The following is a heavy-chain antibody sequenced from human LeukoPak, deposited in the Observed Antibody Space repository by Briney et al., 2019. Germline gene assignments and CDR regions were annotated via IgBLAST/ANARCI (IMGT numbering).Heavy chain of an antibody. V-gene: IGHV4-61*02. CDR2: IYTSGST. Sequence: PSETLSLTCTVSGGSIGSGSYYWSWIRQPAGKGLEWIGRIYTSGSTNYNPSLKSRVSISVDTSKNQFSLKLSSVTAADTAVYYCASFGTVALRDAFDIWGQGTMVTVSS. J-gene: IGHJ3*02. CDR3: ASFGTVALRDAFDI. CDR1: GGSIGSGSYY. D-gene: IGHD3-10*01.